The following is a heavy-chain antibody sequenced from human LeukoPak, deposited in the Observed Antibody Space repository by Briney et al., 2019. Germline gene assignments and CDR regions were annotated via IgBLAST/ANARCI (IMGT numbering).Heavy chain of an antibody. CDR3: ARGGPHYDFWSGYTYYYYMDV. V-gene: IGHV4-4*07. Sequence: SETLSLTCTVSGGSISSYYWSWIRQPAGKGLEWIGRIYTSGSTNYNPSLESRVTMSVDTSKNQFSLKLSSVTAADTAVYYCARGGPHYDFWSGYTYYYYMDVWGKGTTVTVSS. CDR1: GGSISSYY. CDR2: IYTSGST. D-gene: IGHD3-3*01. J-gene: IGHJ6*03.